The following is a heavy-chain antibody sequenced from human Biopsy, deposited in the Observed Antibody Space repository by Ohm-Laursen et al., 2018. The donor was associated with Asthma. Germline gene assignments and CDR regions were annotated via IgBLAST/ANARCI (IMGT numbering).Heavy chain of an antibody. J-gene: IGHJ6*02. CDR1: GYTFTSYY. CDR2: INPPTGDT. V-gene: IGHV1-46*01. Sequence: ASVKVSCKASGYTFTSYYIHWVRQAPGQGLEWVGIINPPTGDTSYAQKFLGRVTVTRDTSTSTVYMELSSLRSEDTAVCYCARGYSGSDRIVYYYSGLEVWGQGTTVTVSS. D-gene: IGHD5-12*01. CDR3: ARGYSGSDRIVYYYSGLEV.